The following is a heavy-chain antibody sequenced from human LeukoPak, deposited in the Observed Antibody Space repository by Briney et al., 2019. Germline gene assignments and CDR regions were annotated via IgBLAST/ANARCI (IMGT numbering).Heavy chain of an antibody. V-gene: IGHV3-7*01. CDR3: ARDQPVAALGY. D-gene: IGHD6-19*01. CDR1: GFTFSSHW. Sequence: GGSLRLSCAAYGFTFSSHWMSWVRQAPGQGLEWVANIKQDGSDKYYVDSVKGRFTISRDNAKNSLYLQMNSLRAEDTAVYFCARDQPVAALGYWGQGTPVTVSS. CDR2: IKQDGSDK. J-gene: IGHJ4*02.